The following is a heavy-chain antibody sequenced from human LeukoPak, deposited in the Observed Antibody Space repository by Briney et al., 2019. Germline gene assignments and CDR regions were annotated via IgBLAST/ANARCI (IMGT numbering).Heavy chain of an antibody. J-gene: IGHJ4*02. CDR2: IRYDGSNK. CDR1: GFTVSSNY. Sequence: GGSLRLSCAASGFTVSSNYMSWVRQAPGKELEWVAFIRYDGSNKYYADSVKGRFTISRDNSQNTLYLQMNSLRAEDTDVYYCAKDLYYYDSSGLDYWGQGTLVTVSS. D-gene: IGHD3-22*01. V-gene: IGHV3-30*02. CDR3: AKDLYYYDSSGLDY.